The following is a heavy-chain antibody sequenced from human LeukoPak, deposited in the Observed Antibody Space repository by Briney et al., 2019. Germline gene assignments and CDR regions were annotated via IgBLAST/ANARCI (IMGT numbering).Heavy chain of an antibody. J-gene: IGHJ5*02. CDR3: ARDSRCSSTSCYPRFDP. D-gene: IGHD2-2*01. CDR1: GFTFSIYS. CDR2: ISGGSDST. V-gene: IGHV3-48*01. Sequence: PGGSLRLSCAASGFTFSIYSMNWVRQAPGKGPEWVSYISGGSDSTYYAGSVKGRFTISRDNSKNTLYLQMNSLRAEDTAVYYCARDSRCSSTSCYPRFDPWGQGTLVTVSS.